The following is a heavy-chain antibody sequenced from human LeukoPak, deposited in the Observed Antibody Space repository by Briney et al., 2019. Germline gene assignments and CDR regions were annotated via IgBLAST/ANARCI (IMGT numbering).Heavy chain of an antibody. CDR2: ISSSSSYI. Sequence: PGGSLRLSCAASGFTFSSYSMNWVRQAPGKGLEWVSSISSSSSYIYYADSVKGRFTISRDNAKNSLYLQMNSLRAEDTAVYYCARDRSLARYYYDSSGYFDYWGQGTLVTVSS. CDR3: ARDRSLARYYYDSSGYFDY. CDR1: GFTFSSYS. D-gene: IGHD3-22*01. V-gene: IGHV3-21*01. J-gene: IGHJ4*02.